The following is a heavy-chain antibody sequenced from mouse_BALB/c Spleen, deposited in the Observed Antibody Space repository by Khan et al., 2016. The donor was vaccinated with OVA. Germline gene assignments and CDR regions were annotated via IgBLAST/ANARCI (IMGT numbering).Heavy chain of an antibody. V-gene: IGHV3-2*02. CDR3: AKPARIKY. Sequence: EVQLQQSGPGLVKPSQSLSLTCTVTGYSITSGYGWNWIRQFPGNKLEWMGYISYSGSTNYNPSFKSRTTFTRDTSKNQFFLQLNSVTTEDTASYYCAKPARIKYWGQGTTLTVSS. CDR1: GYSITSGYG. D-gene: IGHD1-2*01. CDR2: ISYSGST. J-gene: IGHJ2*01.